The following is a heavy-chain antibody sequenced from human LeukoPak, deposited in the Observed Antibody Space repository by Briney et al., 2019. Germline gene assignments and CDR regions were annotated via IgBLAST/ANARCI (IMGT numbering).Heavy chain of an antibody. CDR1: GYTFTNYD. CDR2: MNPNSGNT. J-gene: IGHJ5*02. Sequence: ASVKVSCKASGYTFTNYDINWVRQATGQGLEWMGWMNPNSGNTGYAQKFQGRVTMTRKTSISTAYMELSSLRSEDTALYYCARDIAGATKGGWFATWGQGAPVTVSS. CDR3: ARDIAGATKGGWFAT. D-gene: IGHD1-26*01. V-gene: IGHV1-8*01.